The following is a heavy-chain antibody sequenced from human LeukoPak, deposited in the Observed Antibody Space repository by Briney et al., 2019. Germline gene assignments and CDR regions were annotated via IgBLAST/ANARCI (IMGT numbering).Heavy chain of an antibody. CDR1: GFTFSSYA. Sequence: GGSLRLSCVASGFTFSSYAMSWVRQAPGKGLEWVSGISSSGGSTYYADSVKGRFTISRDNSKNTLYLQMNSLRAEDTAVYYCASGEDNAKVNVWGQGTLVTVSS. J-gene: IGHJ4*02. D-gene: IGHD4-17*01. CDR2: ISSSGGST. CDR3: ASGEDNAKVNV. V-gene: IGHV3-23*01.